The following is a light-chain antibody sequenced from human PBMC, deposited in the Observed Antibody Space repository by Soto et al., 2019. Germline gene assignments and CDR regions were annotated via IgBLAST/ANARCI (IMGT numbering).Light chain of an antibody. CDR2: AAS. V-gene: IGKV1-39*01. Sequence: DIQMTQSPSSLSASVGDRVTITCRASQNIRNYLNWYQHKPGKAPKLLVYAASTLQSGVPSRFSGSGSGTDFRLTISSLQPEDFATYYCQQSSTIPRTFGQGTKVDLK. J-gene: IGKJ1*01. CDR3: QQSSTIPRT. CDR1: QNIRNY.